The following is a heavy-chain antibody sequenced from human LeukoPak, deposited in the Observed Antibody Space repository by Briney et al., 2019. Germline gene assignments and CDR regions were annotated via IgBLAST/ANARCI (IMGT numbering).Heavy chain of an antibody. J-gene: IGHJ3*02. Sequence: TGGSLRLSCAASRFTFSSYWMHWVRQAPGKGLVWVSRIDSYGSSTSFADSVKGRFTISRDNAKNTLYLQMNSLRAEDTAVYYCASSTYSGSHWDAFDIWGQGTMVTVSS. CDR1: RFTFSSYW. V-gene: IGHV3-74*01. D-gene: IGHD1-26*01. CDR2: IDSYGSST. CDR3: ASSTYSGSHWDAFDI.